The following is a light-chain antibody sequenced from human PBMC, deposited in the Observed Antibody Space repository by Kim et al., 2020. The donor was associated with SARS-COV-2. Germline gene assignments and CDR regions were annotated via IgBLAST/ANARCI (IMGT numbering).Light chain of an antibody. CDR1: SRGVGNDNL. V-gene: IGLV2-23*01. J-gene: IGLJ3*02. Sequence: SYTLSCTGASRGVGNDNLYSCYYKKQGKTPTLMIIDDNRRPSGVSTRCFGAKSVNTASLTISGGHPEEEEDDYCCCYASNGIVVFGGGTQLTVL. CDR2: DDN. CDR3: CCYASNGIVV.